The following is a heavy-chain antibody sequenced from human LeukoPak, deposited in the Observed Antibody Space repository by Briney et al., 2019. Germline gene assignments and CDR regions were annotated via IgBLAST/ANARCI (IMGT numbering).Heavy chain of an antibody. J-gene: IGHJ5*02. CDR3: AKDQVLRFSYWFDP. CDR2: ISGSGGST. D-gene: IGHD3-3*01. V-gene: IGHV3-23*01. CDR1: GFTFSSYA. Sequence: GGSLRLSCAASGFTFSSYAMSWVRQAPWKGLEWVSAISGSGGSTYYADSVKGRFTISRDNSKNTLYLQMNSLRAEDTAVYYCAKDQVLRFSYWFDPWGQGTLVTVSS.